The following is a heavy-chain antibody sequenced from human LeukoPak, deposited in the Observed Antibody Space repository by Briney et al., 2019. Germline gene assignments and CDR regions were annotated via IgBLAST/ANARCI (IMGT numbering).Heavy chain of an antibody. V-gene: IGHV4-61*08. J-gene: IGHJ4*02. D-gene: IGHD6-13*01. CDR2: IYTSGST. Sequence: PSETLSLTCTVSGGSISSGGYYWSWIRQHPGKGLEWIGYIYTSGSTNYNPSHKSRVTISVDTSKNQFSLKLSSVTAADTAVYYCASTPHHFGTAAGKPYYFDYWGQGTLVTVSS. CDR1: GGSISSGGYY. CDR3: ASTPHHFGTAAGKPYYFDY.